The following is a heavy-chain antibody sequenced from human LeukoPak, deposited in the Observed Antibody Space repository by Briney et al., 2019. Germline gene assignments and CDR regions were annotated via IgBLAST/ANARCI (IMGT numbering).Heavy chain of an antibody. Sequence: SETLSLTCAVYGGSFSGYYWSWIRQPPGKGLEWIGEINHSGSTNYNPSLKSRVTISVDTSKNQFSLKLSSVTAADTAVYYCAREDYGDGNWFDPWGQGTLVTVSS. D-gene: IGHD4-17*01. CDR2: INHSGST. CDR3: AREDYGDGNWFDP. V-gene: IGHV4-34*01. J-gene: IGHJ5*02. CDR1: GGSFSGYY.